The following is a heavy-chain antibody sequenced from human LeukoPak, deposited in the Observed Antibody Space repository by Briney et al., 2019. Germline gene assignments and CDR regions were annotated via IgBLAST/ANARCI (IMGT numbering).Heavy chain of an antibody. J-gene: IGHJ4*02. CDR1: GGTFSSYA. CDR3: ASFESETDYYDSSGSLWYYFDY. V-gene: IGHV1-69*13. CDR2: IIPIFGTA. Sequence: SVKVSCKASGGTFSSYAISWVRQAPGRGLEWMGGIIPIFGTANYAQKFQGRVTITADESTSTAYMELSSLRSEDTAVYYCASFESETDYYDSSGSLWYYFDYWGQGTLVTVS. D-gene: IGHD3-22*01.